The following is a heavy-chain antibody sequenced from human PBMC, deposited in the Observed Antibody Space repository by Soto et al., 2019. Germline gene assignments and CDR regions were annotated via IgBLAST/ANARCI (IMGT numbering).Heavy chain of an antibody. J-gene: IGHJ4*02. CDR3: ARVGYYRGSYQQDYYFDY. D-gene: IGHD1-26*01. CDR1: GFTFSSYG. CDR2: IWYDGSNK. V-gene: IGHV3-33*01. Sequence: QVQLVESGGGVVQPGRSLRLSCAASGFTFSSYGMHWVRQAPGKGLEWVAVIWYDGSNKYYADSVKSRFTISRDNSRNTLYLQMNSLRAEDTAVYYCARVGYYRGSYQQDYYFDYWGQGTLVTVSS.